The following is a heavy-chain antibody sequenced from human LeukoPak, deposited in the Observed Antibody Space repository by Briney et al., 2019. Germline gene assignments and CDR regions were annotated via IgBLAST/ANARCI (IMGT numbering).Heavy chain of an antibody. D-gene: IGHD4-17*01. CDR1: GFSLSTSGVG. V-gene: IGHV2-5*01. Sequence: SGPTLVNPTQTLTLTCTFSGFSLSTSGVGVGWIRQPPGKALEWLALIYWNDDKHYSPSLSSRLTITKDTSKNQVVLTMTNMDPVDTATYYCAHRYLSTTVTHFDYWGQGTLVTVSS. CDR3: AHRYLSTTVTHFDY. CDR2: IYWNDDK. J-gene: IGHJ4*02.